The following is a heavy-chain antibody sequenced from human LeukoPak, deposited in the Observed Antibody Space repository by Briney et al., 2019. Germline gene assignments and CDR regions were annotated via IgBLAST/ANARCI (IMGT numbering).Heavy chain of an antibody. CDR1: GGTFSSYA. D-gene: IGHD5-18*01. CDR2: IIPIFGTT. J-gene: IGHJ3*01. V-gene: IGHV1-69*13. Sequence: GASVKVSCKASGGTFSSYAISWVRQAPGQGLEWMGGIIPIFGTTNYAQKFQGRVTITAGESTSTAYMELGGLTSDDTAVYYCAKDFEDTALFKSWGQGTMVTVSS. CDR3: AKDFEDTALFKS.